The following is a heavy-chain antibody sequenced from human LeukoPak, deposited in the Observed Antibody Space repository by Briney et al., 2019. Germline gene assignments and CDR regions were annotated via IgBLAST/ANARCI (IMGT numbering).Heavy chain of an antibody. CDR3: ASRPRRGYSGYDVGINSFDY. V-gene: IGHV1-69*05. Sequence: SVKVSCKASGGTFSSYAISWVRQAPGQGLEWMGGIIPIFGTANYAQTFQGRVTITTYESTRTAYMELSSLRSEDTAVYYCASRPRRGYSGYDVGINSFDYWGQGTLVTVSS. D-gene: IGHD5-12*01. J-gene: IGHJ4*02. CDR2: IIPIFGTA. CDR1: GGTFSSYA.